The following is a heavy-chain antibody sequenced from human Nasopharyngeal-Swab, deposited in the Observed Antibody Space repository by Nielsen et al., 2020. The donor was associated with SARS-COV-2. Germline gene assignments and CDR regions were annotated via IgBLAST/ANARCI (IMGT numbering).Heavy chain of an antibody. J-gene: IGHJ6*02. CDR2: IYYSGST. V-gene: IGHV4-59*01. D-gene: IGHD6-19*01. Sequence: WIRQPPGKGLEWIGYIYYSGSTNYTPSLKSRVTISVDTSKNQFSLKLSSVTAADTAVYYCARDRAWDSSGWDSYYGMDVWGQGTTVTVSS. CDR3: ARDRAWDSSGWDSYYGMDV.